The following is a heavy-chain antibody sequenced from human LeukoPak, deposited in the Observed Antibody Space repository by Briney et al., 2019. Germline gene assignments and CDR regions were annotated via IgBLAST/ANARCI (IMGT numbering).Heavy chain of an antibody. D-gene: IGHD2-2*02. Sequence: GGSLRLSCAASGFTFSSYEMNWVRQAPGKGLEWVSYISSSGSTIYYADSVKGRFTISRDNAKNSLYLQMNSLRAEDTAVYYCARGWCSSTSCYMERVGAFDIWGQGTMVTVSS. J-gene: IGHJ3*02. CDR3: ARGWCSSTSCYMERVGAFDI. CDR2: ISSSGSTI. CDR1: GFTFSSYE. V-gene: IGHV3-48*03.